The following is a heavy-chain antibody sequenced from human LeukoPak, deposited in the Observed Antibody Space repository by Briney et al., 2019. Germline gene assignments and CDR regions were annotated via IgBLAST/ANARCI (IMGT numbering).Heavy chain of an antibody. CDR1: GLVVSANY. Sequence: PGGSLRLSCAPSGLVVSANYMSWVRQAPGKGLEWVSILYSRGTTYDADAVKGRFTIAKDDSNNTLFLHINSLRVDDTAIYYGARVVVQDCTDRVCPDWFDAWGLGTRVTVSS. V-gene: IGHV3-53*01. J-gene: IGHJ5*02. CDR3: ARVVVQDCTDRVCPDWFDA. D-gene: IGHD2-8*01. CDR2: LYSRGTT.